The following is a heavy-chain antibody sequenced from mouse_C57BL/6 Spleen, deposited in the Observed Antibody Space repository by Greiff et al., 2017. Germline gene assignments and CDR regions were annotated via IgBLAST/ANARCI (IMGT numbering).Heavy chain of an antibody. D-gene: IGHD1-1*01. CDR1: GYTFTSYW. Sequence: QVQLQQPGAELVRPGSSVKLSCKASGYTFTSYWMHWVKQRPIQGLEWIGNIDPSDSETHYNQKFKDKATLTVDKSSSTAYMQRSSLTSEDSAVYYCARNYYGSSPVGYFDYWGQGTTLTVSS. J-gene: IGHJ2*01. CDR3: ARNYYGSSPVGYFDY. CDR2: IDPSDSET. V-gene: IGHV1-52*01.